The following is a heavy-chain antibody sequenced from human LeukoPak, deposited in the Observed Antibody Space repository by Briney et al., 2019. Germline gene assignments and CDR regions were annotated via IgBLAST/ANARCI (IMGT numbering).Heavy chain of an antibody. V-gene: IGHV3-23*01. D-gene: IGHD6-13*01. J-gene: IGHJ4*02. CDR3: AKHMTSSWIDPDY. Sequence: GGSLRLTCAASGLTFSSYAVSWVRQAPGKGLEWVSSLSGRGSSTYYADSVKGRFTISRDDSKNTLFLQMNSLRADDTAVYYCAKHMTSSWIDPDYWAEGPLVTVSS. CDR1: GLTFSSYA. CDR2: LSGRGSST.